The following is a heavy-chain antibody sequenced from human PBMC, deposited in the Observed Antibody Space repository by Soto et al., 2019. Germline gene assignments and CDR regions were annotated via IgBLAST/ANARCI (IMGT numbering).Heavy chain of an antibody. D-gene: IGHD1-26*01. Sequence: PSETLSLTCAVYGGSFSGYYWSWIRQPPGKGLEWIGEINHSGSTNYNPSLKSRVTISVDTSKNQFSLKLSSVTAADTAVYYCARDSIVGSPGYWGQGXLVTVSS. J-gene: IGHJ4*02. CDR2: INHSGST. V-gene: IGHV4-34*01. CDR3: ARDSIVGSPGY. CDR1: GGSFSGYY.